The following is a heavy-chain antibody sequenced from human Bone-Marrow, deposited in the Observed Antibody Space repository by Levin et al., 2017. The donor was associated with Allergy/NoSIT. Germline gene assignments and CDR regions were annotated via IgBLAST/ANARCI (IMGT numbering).Heavy chain of an antibody. Sequence: PSETLSLTCTVSGDSISSSNYYWGWIRQPPGKGLEWIGSIYYSGNTYYNPSLKSRLTISVDTSKNQFSLKLRSVTAADTAVYYCARAGRHDYWGQGTLVTVSS. CDR3: ARAGRHDY. CDR2: IYYSGNT. V-gene: IGHV4-39*07. D-gene: IGHD1-1*01. CDR1: GDSISSSNYY. J-gene: IGHJ4*02.